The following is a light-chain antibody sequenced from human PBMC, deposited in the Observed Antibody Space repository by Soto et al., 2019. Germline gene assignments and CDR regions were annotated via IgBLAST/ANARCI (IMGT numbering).Light chain of an antibody. V-gene: IGKV1-27*01. CDR1: QGINNH. CDR2: SAS. CDR3: QKHNSAPFT. Sequence: DIQMTQSPSSLSASVGDRVTITCRASQGINNHLAWDQQKPGKVPKVLISSASTLQSGVPSRFSGSGSETDFTLTISSLQPEDVATYYCQKHNSAPFTFGAGTKVDI. J-gene: IGKJ3*01.